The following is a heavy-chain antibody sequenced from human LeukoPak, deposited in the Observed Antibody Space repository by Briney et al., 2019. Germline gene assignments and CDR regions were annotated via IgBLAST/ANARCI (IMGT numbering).Heavy chain of an antibody. CDR1: GGSISSGSYY. D-gene: IGHD3-10*01. Sequence: PSQTLSLTCTVSGGSISSGSYYWSWIRQSAGKGLEWIGRIYTSGSTNYNPSLKSRVTISVDTSKNQFSLKLSSVTAADTAVYYCARSGQYYYGSGSHDYWGQGTLVTVSS. CDR2: IYTSGST. J-gene: IGHJ4*02. CDR3: ARSGQYYYGSGSHDY. V-gene: IGHV4-61*02.